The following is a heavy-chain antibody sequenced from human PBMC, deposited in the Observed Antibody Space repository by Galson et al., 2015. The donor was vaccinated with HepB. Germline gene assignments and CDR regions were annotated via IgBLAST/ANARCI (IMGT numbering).Heavy chain of an antibody. D-gene: IGHD5-24*01. CDR1: GYTFGRYI. CDR2: IGPYSGNT. V-gene: IGHV1-18*01. J-gene: IGHJ4*02. CDR3: ARVGITYYYFVY. Sequence: VKVSCKASGYTFGRYIITWLRQAPGQGLECLGWIGPYSGNTHYAQKLQGRVTMTTDTSTSTAYMDLRSLRSHDTALYYCARVGITYYYFVYSGQGTLGPVSP.